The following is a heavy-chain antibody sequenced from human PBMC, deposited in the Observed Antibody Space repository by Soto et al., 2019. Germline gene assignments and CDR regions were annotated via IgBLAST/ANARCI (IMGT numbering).Heavy chain of an antibody. CDR3: TRGGDYGGRQDAFDI. Sequence: EVQLVESGGGLVQPGGSLRLSCAASGFFFPTYWMSWVRQAPGTGLEWVADINQDGSEKYHVDSVKGRFTISRDNPKNSLYLQMNSLRAEDTAIYYCTRGGDYGGRQDAFDIWGQGTMVTVSS. D-gene: IGHD4-17*01. J-gene: IGHJ3*02. CDR2: INQDGSEK. V-gene: IGHV3-7*03. CDR1: GFFFPTYW.